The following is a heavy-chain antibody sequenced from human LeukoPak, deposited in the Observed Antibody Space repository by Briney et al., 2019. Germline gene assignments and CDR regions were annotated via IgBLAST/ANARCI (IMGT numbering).Heavy chain of an antibody. CDR3: ARDSYGDYSFDI. Sequence: GGSLRLSCAATGFTFSSYSMNWVRQAPGKGLDWVSSISSSSSYIYYADSVKGRFTISRDNAKNSLYLQMNSLRAEDTAVYYCARDSYGDYSFDIWGQGTMVTVSS. J-gene: IGHJ3*02. CDR2: ISSSSSYI. CDR1: GFTFSSYS. D-gene: IGHD4-17*01. V-gene: IGHV3-21*01.